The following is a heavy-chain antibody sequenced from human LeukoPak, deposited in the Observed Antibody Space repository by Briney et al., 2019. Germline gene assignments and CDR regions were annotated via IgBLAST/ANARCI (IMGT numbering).Heavy chain of an antibody. Sequence: GGSLRLSCAASGFTFSSYGMHWVRHAPGKGLEWVAVISYDGSNKYYADSVKGRFTISRDNSKNTLYLQMNSLRAEDTAVYYCAKDTALYDSSLQNWFDPWGQGTLVTVSS. CDR1: GFTFSSYG. V-gene: IGHV3-30*18. D-gene: IGHD3-22*01. CDR2: ISYDGSNK. J-gene: IGHJ5*02. CDR3: AKDTALYDSSLQNWFDP.